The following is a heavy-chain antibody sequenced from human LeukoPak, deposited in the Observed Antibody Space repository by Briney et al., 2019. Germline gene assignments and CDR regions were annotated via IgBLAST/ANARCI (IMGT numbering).Heavy chain of an antibody. CDR1: GYTFTSYG. CDR2: ISAYNGNT. J-gene: IGHJ4*02. Sequence: GASVKVSCKSSGYTFTSYGISWVRQAPGQGLKWMGWISAYNGNTHYAQKLQGRVTMTTDTSTSTAYMELRSLRSDDTAVYYCARVFGYVWGSYRSGIDYWGQGTLVTVSS. D-gene: IGHD3-16*02. CDR3: ARVFGYVWGSYRSGIDY. V-gene: IGHV1-18*01.